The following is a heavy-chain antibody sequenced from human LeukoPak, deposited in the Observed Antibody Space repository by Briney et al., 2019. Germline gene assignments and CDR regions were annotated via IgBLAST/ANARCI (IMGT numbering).Heavy chain of an antibody. D-gene: IGHD3-10*01. CDR1: GGSISSSSYY. Sequence: PSETLSLTCTVSGGSISSSSYYWGWIRQPPGKGLEWIGSIYYSGSTYYNPSLKSRVTISVDTSKNQFSLKLSSVTAADTAVYYCARARGVRGVIPSMIFDYWGQGTLVTVSS. CDR2: IYYSGST. CDR3: ARARGVRGVIPSMIFDY. J-gene: IGHJ4*02. V-gene: IGHV4-39*07.